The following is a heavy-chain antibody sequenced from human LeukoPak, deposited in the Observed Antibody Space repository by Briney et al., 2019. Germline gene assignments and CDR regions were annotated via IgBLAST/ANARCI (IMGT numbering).Heavy chain of an antibody. V-gene: IGHV3-23*01. CDR3: AKSSYVFGVVIPPFDY. Sequence: PGGSLRLSCAASGFTFSSYAMSWVRQAPGKGLEWVSAISGSGGSTYYADSVKGRFTISRDNSKNTLYLQMNSLRAEDTAVYYCAKSSYVFGVVIPPFDYWGQGTLVTVSS. CDR2: ISGSGGST. J-gene: IGHJ4*02. D-gene: IGHD3-3*01. CDR1: GFTFSSYA.